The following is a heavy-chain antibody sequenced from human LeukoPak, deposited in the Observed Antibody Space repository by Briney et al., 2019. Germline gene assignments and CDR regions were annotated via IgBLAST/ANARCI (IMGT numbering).Heavy chain of an antibody. D-gene: IGHD3-22*01. V-gene: IGHV3-23*01. J-gene: IGHJ4*02. CDR2: ISGSGGRST. Sequence: GGSLRLSCGGSGFTFSTYAMSWVRQAPGKGLEWVSAISGSGGRSTYYADSVKGRFTISRDNSKNTLYLQMNSLRAEDTAVYYCARDPQYYYDSSGYYGGRYYFDYWGQGTLVTVSS. CDR1: GFTFSTYA. CDR3: ARDPQYYYDSSGYYGGRYYFDY.